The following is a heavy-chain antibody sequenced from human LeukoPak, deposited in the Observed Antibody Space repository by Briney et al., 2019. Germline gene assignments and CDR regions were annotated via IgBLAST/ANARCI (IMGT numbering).Heavy chain of an antibody. J-gene: IGHJ4*02. CDR2: IKEDGVEK. Sequence: GGSLRLSCAASGFTFRMSWVRQAPGRGLEWVANIKEDGVEKYYVDSVKGRFAISRDNAKNSVYLQINSLRADDTAVYYCARGTVTAPGIDYWGQGTLLTVSS. V-gene: IGHV3-7*01. CDR1: GFTFR. CDR3: ARGTVTAPGIDY. D-gene: IGHD2-21*02.